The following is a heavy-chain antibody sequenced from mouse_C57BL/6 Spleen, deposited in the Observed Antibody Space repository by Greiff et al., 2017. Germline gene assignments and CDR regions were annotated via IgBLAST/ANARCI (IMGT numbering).Heavy chain of an antibody. J-gene: IGHJ2*01. V-gene: IGHV1-64*01. CDR3: ARLAYYYGSSYDLFDY. CDR2: IHPNSGST. Sequence: QVQLKESGAELVKPGASVKLSCKASGYTFTSYWMHWVKQRPGQGLEWIGMIHPNSGSTNYNEKFKSKATLTVDKSSSTAYMQLSSLTSEDSAVYYCARLAYYYGSSYDLFDYWGQGTTLTVSS. D-gene: IGHD1-1*01. CDR1: GYTFTSYW.